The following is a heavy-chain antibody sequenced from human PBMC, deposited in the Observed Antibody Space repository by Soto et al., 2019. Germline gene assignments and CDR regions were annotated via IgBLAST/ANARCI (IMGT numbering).Heavy chain of an antibody. CDR1: GFTFSGSA. Sequence: EVQLVESGGGLVQPGGSLKLSCAASGFTFSGSAMHWVRQASGKGLEWVGRIRSKANSYATAYAASVKGRFTISRDDSKNTAYLQMNSLKTEDTAVYYCTRRVEMATRGDHYYGMDVWGQGTTVTVSS. J-gene: IGHJ6*02. V-gene: IGHV3-73*02. CDR3: TRRVEMATRGDHYYGMDV. CDR2: IRSKANSYAT. D-gene: IGHD5-12*01.